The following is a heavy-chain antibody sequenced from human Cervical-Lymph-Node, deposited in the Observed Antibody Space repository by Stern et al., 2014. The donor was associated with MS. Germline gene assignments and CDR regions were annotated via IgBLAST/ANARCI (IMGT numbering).Heavy chain of an antibody. Sequence: VQLVASGAEVGKPGASVKVSCKASGYTFSNYGISWVRQAPGQGLEWMGWISAYNLNTNYAQKLQGRVTMTTDTSTNTAYMELKSLRFDDTAVYYCARAPSTSPPYLDYWGQGTLVTVSS. J-gene: IGHJ4*02. CDR1: GYTFSNYG. V-gene: IGHV1-18*01. CDR3: ARAPSTSPPYLDY. D-gene: IGHD6-6*01. CDR2: ISAYNLNT.